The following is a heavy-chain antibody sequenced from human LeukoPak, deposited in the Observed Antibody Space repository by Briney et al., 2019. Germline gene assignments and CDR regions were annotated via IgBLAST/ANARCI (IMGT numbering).Heavy chain of an antibody. J-gene: IGHJ3*02. CDR3: ARDWSFDSDDYYLYGFDI. CDR2: IRQDGSER. Sequence: GGSLRLSCAASGFSFNSYWMSWVRQAPGTGLEWVANIRQDGSERYYADSLKGRFTISRDNAKNSLYPQMNSLRAEDTAMYYCARDWSFDSDDYYLYGFDIWGQGTRVTVSS. D-gene: IGHD3-22*01. V-gene: IGHV3-7*01. CDR1: GFSFNSYW.